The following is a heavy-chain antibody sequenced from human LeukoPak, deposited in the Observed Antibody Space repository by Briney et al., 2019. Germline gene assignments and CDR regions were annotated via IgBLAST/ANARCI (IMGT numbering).Heavy chain of an antibody. V-gene: IGHV3-7*01. CDR1: GFTFSGFW. J-gene: IGHJ4*02. Sequence: GGSLRLSCAVSGFTFSGFWISWSRQAPGKGLEWVASINSDGSEGYYADVVKGRFTISRDNAKNSLYLQMYSLRAEDTAVYFCAREDGYCSGGNCYSYFDSWGQGTLVTVSS. D-gene: IGHD2-15*01. CDR2: INSDGSEG. CDR3: AREDGYCSGGNCYSYFDS.